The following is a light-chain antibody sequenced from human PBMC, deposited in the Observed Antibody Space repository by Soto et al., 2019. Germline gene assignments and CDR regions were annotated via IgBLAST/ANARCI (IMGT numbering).Light chain of an antibody. CDR2: DAS. J-gene: IGKJ2*01. V-gene: IGKV1-5*01. CDR1: QTISSW. Sequence: DIQMTQSPSTLSASVGDRGTITCRASQTISSWLDWHQQKPGKAPKLLISDASTLKSGVPSRFSGSGSGTEFTLTISSLQPDDFATYYCKQYDSYSVSTFGQGTKLEIK. CDR3: KQYDSYSVST.